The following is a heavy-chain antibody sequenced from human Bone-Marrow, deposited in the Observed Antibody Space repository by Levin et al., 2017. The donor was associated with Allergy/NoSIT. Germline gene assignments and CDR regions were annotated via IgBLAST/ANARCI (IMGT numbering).Heavy chain of an antibody. CDR3: ARPVQLKWELPDPDAFDI. J-gene: IGHJ3*02. V-gene: IGHV5-51*01. CDR2: IYPGDSDT. D-gene: IGHD1-26*01. Sequence: HGESLKISCKGSGYSFTSYWIGWVRQMPGKGLEWMGIIYPGDSDTRYSPSFQGQVTISADKSISTAYLQWSSLKASDTAMYYCARPVQLKWELPDPDAFDIWGQGTMVTVSS. CDR1: GYSFTSYW.